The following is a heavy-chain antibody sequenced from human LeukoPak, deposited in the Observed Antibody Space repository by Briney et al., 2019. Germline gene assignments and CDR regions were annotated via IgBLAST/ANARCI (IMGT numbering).Heavy chain of an antibody. CDR2: VCNSGNT. CDR3: ARGEAVPAAMGDLFDY. J-gene: IGHJ4*02. Sequence: PSETLSLTCTVSGVSISSFCWSWTRQPATKGLEWIGRVCNSGNTNYNPSLRSRVIMSIDTSKNQLSLDLSSVTAADTAVYHCARGEAVPAAMGDLFDYWGQGTLVTVSS. CDR1: GVSISSFC. D-gene: IGHD2-2*01. V-gene: IGHV4-4*07.